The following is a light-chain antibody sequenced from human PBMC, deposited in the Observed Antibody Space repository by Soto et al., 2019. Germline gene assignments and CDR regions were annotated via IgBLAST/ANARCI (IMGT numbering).Light chain of an antibody. J-gene: IGLJ1*01. CDR3: TSYTTRNTRQKV. V-gene: IGLV2-14*03. CDR2: DVS. Sequence: QSVLTQPASVSGYPGQSITISCTGTSSDVGGYNYVSWYQHHPGKAPKLMIYDVSNRPSGVSNRFSGSKYGNTASLTISGLKPEDEADYYSTSYTTRNTRQKVFGTGTKLTVL. CDR1: SSDVGGYNY.